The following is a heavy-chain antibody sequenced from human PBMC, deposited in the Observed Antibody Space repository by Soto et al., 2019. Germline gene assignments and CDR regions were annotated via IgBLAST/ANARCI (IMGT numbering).Heavy chain of an antibody. V-gene: IGHV4-59*08. CDR3: ARTPTSHTDSAYEARVYYYYMDV. Sequence: SETLSLTCTVSGGSISSYYWSWIRQPPGKGLEWIGYISYSGTTNYNPSLKSRVTISVDTSKNQFSLKLSSVTAADTAVYYCARTPTSHTDSAYEARVYYYYMDVWGKGTTVTVSS. CDR1: GGSISSYY. CDR2: ISYSGTT. J-gene: IGHJ6*03. D-gene: IGHD5-12*01.